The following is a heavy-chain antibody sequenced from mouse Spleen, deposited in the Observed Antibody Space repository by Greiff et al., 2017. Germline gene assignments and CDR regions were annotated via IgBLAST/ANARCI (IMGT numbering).Heavy chain of an antibody. CDR3: ARQEGNLAWFAY. CDR1: GFTFSSYA. J-gene: IGHJ3*01. Sequence: EVQVVESGGGLVKPGGSLKLSCAASGFTFSSYAMSWVRQTPEKRLEWVATISSGGSYTYYPDSVKGRFTISRDNAKNTLYLQMSSLRSEDTAMYYCARQEGNLAWFAYWGQGTLVTVSA. D-gene: IGHD2-1*01. CDR2: ISSGGSYT. V-gene: IGHV5-9-3*01.